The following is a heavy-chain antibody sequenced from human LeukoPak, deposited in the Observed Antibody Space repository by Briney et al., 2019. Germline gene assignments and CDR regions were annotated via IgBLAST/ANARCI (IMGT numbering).Heavy chain of an antibody. Sequence: GGSLRLSCAASGFTFSSYAMSWVRQAPGKGLEWVSAISGSGDSTYYADSVKGRFTISRDNAKNSLYLQMNSLRAEDTAVYYCARDLDYVYDYWGQGTLVTVSS. CDR1: GFTFSSYA. D-gene: IGHD4-17*01. CDR3: ARDLDYVYDY. CDR2: ISGSGDST. J-gene: IGHJ4*02. V-gene: IGHV3-23*01.